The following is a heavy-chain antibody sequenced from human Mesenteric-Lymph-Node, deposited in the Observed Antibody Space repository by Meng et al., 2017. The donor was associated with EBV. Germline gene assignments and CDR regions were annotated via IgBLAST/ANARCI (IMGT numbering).Heavy chain of an antibody. Sequence: QVQGGQSGPEVKKPGSSVKVPCKASGGSFNTHAINWVRQAPGQGLEWMGGVIPVFGSPFYAQNFQGRVTIAADESTNTVYLHLYSLRSEDTALYYCARGWEITYYFDIWGQGTLVTVSS. CDR2: VIPVFGSP. CDR1: GGSFNTHA. D-gene: IGHD1-14*01. J-gene: IGHJ4*02. CDR3: ARGWEITYYFDI. V-gene: IGHV1-69*01.